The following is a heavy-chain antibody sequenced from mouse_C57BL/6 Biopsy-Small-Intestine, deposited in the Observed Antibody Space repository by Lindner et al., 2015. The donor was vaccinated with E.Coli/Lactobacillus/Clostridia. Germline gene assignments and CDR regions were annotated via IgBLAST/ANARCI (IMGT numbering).Heavy chain of an antibody. CDR1: GYTFTNYW. CDR3: ARERSSLYYYAMDY. Sequence: VQLQESGAELVRPGTSVKMSCKASGYTFTNYWIGWAKQRPGHGLEWIGDIYPGGGYTNYNEKLKGKATLTVDTSSSTAYMQLSSLTSEDSAVYFCARERSSLYYYAMDYWGQGTSVTVSS. V-gene: IGHV1-63*01. D-gene: IGHD1-1*01. J-gene: IGHJ4*01. CDR2: IYPGGGYT.